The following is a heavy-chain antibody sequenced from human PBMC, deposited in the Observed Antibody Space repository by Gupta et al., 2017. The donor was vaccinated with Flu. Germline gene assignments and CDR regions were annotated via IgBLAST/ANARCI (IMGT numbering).Heavy chain of an antibody. J-gene: IGHJ6*02. CDR1: GGTFSSYA. CDR2: IIPIFGTA. CDR3: ARGTSDAILRALPLDYYYYGMDV. Sequence: QVQLVQSGAEVKKPGSSVKVSCKASGGTFSSYAISWVRQAPGQGLEWMGGIIPIFGTANYAQKFQGRVTITADKSTSTAYMELSSLRSEDTAVYYCARGTSDAILRALPLDYYYYGMDVWGQGTTVTVSS. D-gene: IGHD2-21*02. V-gene: IGHV1-69*06.